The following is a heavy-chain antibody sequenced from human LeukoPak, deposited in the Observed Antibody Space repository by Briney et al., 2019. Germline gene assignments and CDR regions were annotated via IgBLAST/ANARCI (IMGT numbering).Heavy chain of an antibody. Sequence: GGSLRLSCAASGFTFSRYGMHWVRHAPGKGLEWVAFIRNDGSNKYYADSVKGRFTISRDNSKNTLFVQMNSLRAEDTAVYYCAKEGLRKLDYWGQGTLVTVSS. J-gene: IGHJ4*02. V-gene: IGHV3-30*02. CDR1: GFTFSRYG. CDR2: IRNDGSNK. D-gene: IGHD3-16*01. CDR3: AKEGLRKLDY.